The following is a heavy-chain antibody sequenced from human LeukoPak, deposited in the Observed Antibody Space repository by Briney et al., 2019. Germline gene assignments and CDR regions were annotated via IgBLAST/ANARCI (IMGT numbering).Heavy chain of an antibody. CDR3: AKDGVHLWSSIDY. V-gene: IGHV3-23*01. D-gene: IGHD3-10*01. Sequence: GGSLRLSCETSGFTFSSYAMSWVRQAPGQGLEWVPVISASGGSTYYADSVKGRFTISGDDSKNTLYLQLNSLRAEDTAIYYCAKDGVHLWSSIDYWGQGTLVTVSS. CDR1: GFTFSSYA. CDR2: ISASGGST. J-gene: IGHJ4*02.